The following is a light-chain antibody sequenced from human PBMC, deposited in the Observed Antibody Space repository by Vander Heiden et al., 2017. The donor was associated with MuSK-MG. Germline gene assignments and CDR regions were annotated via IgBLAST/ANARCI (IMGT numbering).Light chain of an antibody. CDR1: QSLLHSNGYNY. Sequence: DIEMTQSPLSLPVTPGEPASISCRSSQSLLHSNGYNYLDWYLQKPGQSPQLLFYLGYNRACGVPDMFSGSGSGKDFTLKISRVEAEDVGVYYCKQAKQPLDTFGQGTKLEIK. V-gene: IGKV2-28*01. J-gene: IGKJ2*01. CDR3: KQAKQPLDT. CDR2: LGY.